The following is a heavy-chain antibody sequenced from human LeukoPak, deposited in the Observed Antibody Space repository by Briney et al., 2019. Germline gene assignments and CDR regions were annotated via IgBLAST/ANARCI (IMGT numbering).Heavy chain of an antibody. Sequence: GESLRISCKGSGYSFASYWISWVRQMPGKGLEWMGRIDPSDSYTNYSPSFQGHVTISADKSISTAYLQWSSLKASDTAMYYCARLDGYSSGWDPFDYWGQGTLVTVSS. CDR2: IDPSDSYT. J-gene: IGHJ4*02. CDR3: ARLDGYSSGWDPFDY. CDR1: GYSFASYW. D-gene: IGHD6-19*01. V-gene: IGHV5-10-1*01.